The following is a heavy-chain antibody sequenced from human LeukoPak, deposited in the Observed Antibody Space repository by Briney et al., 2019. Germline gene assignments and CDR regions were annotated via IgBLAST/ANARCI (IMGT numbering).Heavy chain of an antibody. CDR3: ARGRGAARSRGYFDY. D-gene: IGHD6-6*01. CDR1: GGSISSYY. V-gene: IGHV4-34*01. CDR2: INHSGST. J-gene: IGHJ4*02. Sequence: SETLSLTCTVSGGSISSYYWSWIRQLPGKGLEWIGEINHSGSTNYNPSLKGRVTISVDTSKNQFSLKLSSVTAADTAVYYCARGRGAARSRGYFDYWGQGTLVTVSS.